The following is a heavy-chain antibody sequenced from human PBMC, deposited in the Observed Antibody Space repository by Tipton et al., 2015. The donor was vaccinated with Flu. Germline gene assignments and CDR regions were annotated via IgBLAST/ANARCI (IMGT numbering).Heavy chain of an antibody. Sequence: LRLSCTVSGDSISGSYYWGWIRQAPGKGLEWIGNIYHTGSTYHNPSLKSRVTMSVDTSKNQFSLKLNSVTAADTAVYYCARGGYDVLAESYTNFGYWGQGTLVTVSS. D-gene: IGHD3-9*01. CDR3: ARGGYDVLAESYTNFGY. CDR1: GDSISGSYY. J-gene: IGHJ4*02. V-gene: IGHV4-38-2*02. CDR2: IYHTGST.